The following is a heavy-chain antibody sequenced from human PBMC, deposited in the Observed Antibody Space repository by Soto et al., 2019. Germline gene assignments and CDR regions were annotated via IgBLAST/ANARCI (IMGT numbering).Heavy chain of an antibody. Sequence: PSETLSLTCAVYGGSFSCYYWSWIRQPPGKGLEWIGEINHSGSTNYNPSLKSRVTISVDTSKNQFSLKLSSVTAADTAVYYCARGHDYVWGSYRYCGSYFDYWGQGTLVTVSS. V-gene: IGHV4-34*01. CDR1: GGSFSCYY. D-gene: IGHD3-16*02. CDR2: INHSGST. J-gene: IGHJ4*02. CDR3: ARGHDYVWGSYRYCGSYFDY.